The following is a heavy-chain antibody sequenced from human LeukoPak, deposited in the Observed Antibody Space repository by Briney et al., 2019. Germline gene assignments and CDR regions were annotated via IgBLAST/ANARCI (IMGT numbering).Heavy chain of an antibody. V-gene: IGHV4-59*08. J-gene: IGHJ4*02. CDR2: IYYGGST. CDR1: GASLNISY. CDR3: ARGNDY. Sequence: SETLSLTCTISGASLNISYWSWIRQPPGKGLEWIGYIYYGGSTNYNPSLKSRVTISVGTSTNQVSLKLSSVTAADTAVYYCARGNDYWGQGTLVTVSS.